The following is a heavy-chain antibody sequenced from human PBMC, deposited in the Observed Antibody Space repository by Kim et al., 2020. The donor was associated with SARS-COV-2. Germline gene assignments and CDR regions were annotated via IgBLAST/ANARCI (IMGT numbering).Heavy chain of an antibody. J-gene: IGHJ4*02. V-gene: IGHV3-33*01. CDR2: IWYDGSEK. CDR3: ARDRGEQDY. D-gene: IGHD7-27*01. Sequence: GGSLRLSCAXSGFTFSRYGMHWVRQAPGKGLEWVAIIWYDGSEKYYAESVKGRFTISRDNSKNTLYLQMNSLRAEDTAVYYCARDRGEQDYWGQGTLVTVSS. CDR1: GFTFSRYG.